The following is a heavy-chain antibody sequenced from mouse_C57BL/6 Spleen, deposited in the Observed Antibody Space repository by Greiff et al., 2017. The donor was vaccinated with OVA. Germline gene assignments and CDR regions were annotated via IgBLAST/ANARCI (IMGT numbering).Heavy chain of an antibody. CDR1: GYTFTDYY. V-gene: IGHV1-26*01. CDR3: ARRGNYYFEY. J-gene: IGHJ2*01. CDR2: INPDNGGT. Sequence: EVQLQQSGPELVKPGASVTISCTASGYTFTDYYMNWVQQSHGKSLEWIGDINPDNGGTSYNRKFKGKATLTVDTSSSTANMEHRSLTSKDSAAYYCARRGNYYFEYWGKGTTLTVSS.